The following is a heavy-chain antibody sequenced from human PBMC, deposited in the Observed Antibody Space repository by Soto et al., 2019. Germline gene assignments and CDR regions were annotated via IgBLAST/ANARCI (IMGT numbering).Heavy chain of an antibody. J-gene: IGHJ6*03. CDR1: GGSFSGYY. Sequence: QVQLQQWGAGLLKPSETLSLTCAVYGGSFSGYYWSWIRQPPGKGLEWIGEINHSGSTNYNPSLKSRVTISVDKSKNQFSLKLSSLTAADTAVYYCARGGGRVTGYMDVWGKGTTVTVSS. V-gene: IGHV4-34*01. CDR3: ARGGGRVTGYMDV. D-gene: IGHD2-21*02. CDR2: INHSGST.